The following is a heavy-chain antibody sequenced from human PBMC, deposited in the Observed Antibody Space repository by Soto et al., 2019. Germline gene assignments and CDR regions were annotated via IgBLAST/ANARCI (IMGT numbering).Heavy chain of an antibody. D-gene: IGHD2-21*01. V-gene: IGHV1-46*03. CDR1: GSTFTSFY. CDR3: ASGSCGGDCYSPYSFES. CDR2: INPSDGST. Sequence: ASVKVSCKASGSTFTSFYMHWVRQAPGQGLEWMGMINPSDGSTTYAQKFQGRVSLTSDTSTSTVYMELSSLRSEDTAVYYCASGSCGGDCYSPYSFESWGQGTLVTVSS. J-gene: IGHJ4*02.